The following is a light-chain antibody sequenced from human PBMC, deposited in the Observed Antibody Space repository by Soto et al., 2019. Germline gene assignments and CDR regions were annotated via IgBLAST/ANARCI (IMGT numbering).Light chain of an antibody. CDR1: QSVSSYS. CDR2: GAS. CDR3: LQSGRSSWT. V-gene: IGKV3-20*01. J-gene: IGKJ1*01. Sequence: EIVLTQSPGTLSLSPGERATLSCRASQSVSSYSVAWYQQKPGQAPRLLIYGASNRATGIPDRFSGSGSGTDFTLTISRLEPEDFEVYYCLQSGRSSWTFGQGTKVEIK.